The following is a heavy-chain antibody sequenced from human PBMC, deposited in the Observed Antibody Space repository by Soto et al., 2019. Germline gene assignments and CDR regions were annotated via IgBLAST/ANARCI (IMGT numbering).Heavy chain of an antibody. CDR2: IYYSGST. CDR1: GGSISSGVYY. D-gene: IGHD6-19*01. Sequence: TLSLTCTVSGGSISSGVYYWSWIRQHPGKGLEWIGYIYYSGSTYYNPSLKSRVTISVDTSKNQFSLKLSSVTAADTAVYYCARVSIWGAVAAPYYFDYWGQGTLVTVSS. V-gene: IGHV4-31*03. J-gene: IGHJ4*02. CDR3: ARVSIWGAVAAPYYFDY.